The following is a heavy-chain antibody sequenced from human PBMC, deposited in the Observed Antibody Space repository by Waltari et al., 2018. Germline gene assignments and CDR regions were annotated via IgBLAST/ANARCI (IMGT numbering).Heavy chain of an antibody. Sequence: QLQLQESGPGLVKPSETLSLTCTVSGGSISTSSYYWGWLRQPPGKGLEWVAVISYDGSNKYYADSVKGRFTISRDNSKNTLYLQMNSLRAEDTAVYYCAQSGYSSSWYGSPWGYWGQGTLVTVSS. J-gene: IGHJ4*02. CDR2: ISYDGSNK. CDR1: GGSISTSSYY. V-gene: IGHV3-30*03. D-gene: IGHD6-13*01. CDR3: AQSGYSSSWYGSPWGY.